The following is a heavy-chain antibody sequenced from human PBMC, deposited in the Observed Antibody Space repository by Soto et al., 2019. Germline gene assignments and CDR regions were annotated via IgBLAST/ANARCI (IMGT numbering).Heavy chain of an antibody. Sequence: SETLSLTCTVSGGSISSGDYYWSWIRQPPGKGLEWIGYIYYSGSTYYNPSLKSRVTISVDTSKNQFSLKLSSVTAADTAVYYCARVAVAGLYYFDYWGQGTLVTVSS. V-gene: IGHV4-30-4*01. CDR2: IYYSGST. CDR1: GGSISSGDYY. J-gene: IGHJ4*02. CDR3: ARVAVAGLYYFDY. D-gene: IGHD6-19*01.